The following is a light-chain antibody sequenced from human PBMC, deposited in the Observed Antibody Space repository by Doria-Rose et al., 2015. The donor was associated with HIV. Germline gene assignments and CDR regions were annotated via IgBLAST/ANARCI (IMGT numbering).Light chain of an antibody. V-gene: IGKV4-1*01. CDR1: QSLLYTSKNY. J-gene: IGKJ3*01. CDR2: WAS. Sequence: TQSPESLGMSLGERATLNCKSNQSLLYTSKNYSAWYQQKPVQPPKLLIYWASTRQSGVPARFSGSGSGTDFTLTISSLEAEDVAVYYCQQYYDTPSFGPGTTVDIK. CDR3: QQYYDTPS.